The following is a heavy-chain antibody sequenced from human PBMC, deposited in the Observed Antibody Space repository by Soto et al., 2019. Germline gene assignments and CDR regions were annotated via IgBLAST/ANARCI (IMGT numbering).Heavy chain of an antibody. V-gene: IGHV6-1*01. D-gene: IGHD3-3*01. J-gene: IGHJ4*02. Sequence: SQPFPITCSISWDSVSSNIAACNCNRLSPSRGLEWLGRTFYRSKWYNDYDLSVKSRITIIPDTSNNQFSLHLTSVTPEDTAIYFRARARITAFGLVPHFDFCGQRTLVTVS. CDR3: ARARITAFGLVPHFDF. CDR1: WDSVSSNIAA. CDR2: TFYRSKWYN.